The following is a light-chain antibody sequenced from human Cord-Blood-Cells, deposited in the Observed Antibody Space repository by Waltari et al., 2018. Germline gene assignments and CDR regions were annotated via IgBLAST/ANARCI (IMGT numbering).Light chain of an antibody. CDR1: SPNLRSNY. V-gene: IGLV1-47*01. J-gene: IGLJ3*02. CDR2: RNK. CDR3: AAWDDSLSGPV. Sequence: QSVLTQPPSASGTPGQRVTISCSGSSPNLRSNYVYWYQQLPGTAPKLLIYRNKQRPSGVPDRFSGSKSGTSASLAISGLRSEDEADYYCAAWDDSLSGPVFGGGTKLTVL.